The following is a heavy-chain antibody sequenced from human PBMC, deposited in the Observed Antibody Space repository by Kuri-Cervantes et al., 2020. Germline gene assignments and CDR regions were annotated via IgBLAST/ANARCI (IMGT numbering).Heavy chain of an antibody. CDR2: INQDGSER. V-gene: IGHV3-7*03. CDR3: AKVAFGFFLNLFDP. CDR1: GFTFSNFW. D-gene: IGHD3-10*01. J-gene: IGHJ5*02. Sequence: GGSLRPSFAASGFTFSNFWTSWVRQAPGKGLEWVGNINQDGSERYYVDSVKGRFTISRDNSKNTLYLQLNSLRAEDTAVYYCAKVAFGFFLNLFDPWGQGTPVTVSS.